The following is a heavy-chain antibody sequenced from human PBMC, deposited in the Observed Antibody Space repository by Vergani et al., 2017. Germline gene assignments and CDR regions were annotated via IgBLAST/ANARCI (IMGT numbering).Heavy chain of an antibody. D-gene: IGHD3-22*01. J-gene: IGHJ6*02. Sequence: QLQLQESGSGLVKPSQTLSLTCAVSGGSISSGGYSWSWLRQPPGKGLEWIGYIYHSGSTYYNPSLKSRVTISVARSKNQFSLKLSSVTAADTAVYYCARDQAYYDSSGYYYYGMDVWGQGTTVTVSS. V-gene: IGHV4-30-2*01. CDR2: IYHSGST. CDR3: ARDQAYYDSSGYYYYGMDV. CDR1: GGSISSGGYS.